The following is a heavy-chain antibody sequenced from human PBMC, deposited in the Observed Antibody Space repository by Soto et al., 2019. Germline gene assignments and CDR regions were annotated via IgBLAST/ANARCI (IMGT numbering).Heavy chain of an antibody. V-gene: IGHV5-51*01. CDR3: EGAPDPDSSSWYLPY. D-gene: IGHD6-13*01. CDR2: IYPGDSDT. CDR1: GYSFTSYW. J-gene: IGHJ4*02. Sequence: GESLKISCKGSGYSFTSYWIGWVRQMPGKGLEWMGIIYPGDSDTRYSPSFQGQVTISADKSISTAYLQWSSLKASDTAMYYCEGAPDPDSSSWYLPYWGQGTLVTVSS.